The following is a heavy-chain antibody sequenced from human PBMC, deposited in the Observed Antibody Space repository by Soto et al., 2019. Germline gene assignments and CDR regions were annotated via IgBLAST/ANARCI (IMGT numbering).Heavy chain of an antibody. J-gene: IGHJ6*02. CDR3: QYQLLTYYYGMDV. D-gene: IGHD2-2*01. Sequence: GGSLRLSCIGSGFTFGDHAMSWFRQAPGRGLEWVGFIRSKAYGGTTEYAASVKGRFTISRDDSNSIAYLQMNSLKTEDTAVYYCQYQLLTYYYGMDVWGQGTTVTVSS. V-gene: IGHV3-49*03. CDR1: GFTFGDHA. CDR2: IRSKAYGGTT.